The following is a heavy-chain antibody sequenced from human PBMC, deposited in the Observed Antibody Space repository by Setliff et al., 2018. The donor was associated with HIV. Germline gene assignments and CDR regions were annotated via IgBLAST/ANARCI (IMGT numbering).Heavy chain of an antibody. J-gene: IGHJ4*02. D-gene: IGHD3-10*02. CDR2: IHPNRGGT. V-gene: IGHV1-2*02. CDR1: GYTFSDYF. Sequence: GASVKVSCKASGYTFSDYFIHWVRQAPGQGFEWMGWIHPNRGGTNYAQKFQGRVTMTRDTSITTAYMELSRLSSDDTAVYYCARVFGVRQAFDNWGQGTLVTVSS. CDR3: ARVFGVRQAFDN.